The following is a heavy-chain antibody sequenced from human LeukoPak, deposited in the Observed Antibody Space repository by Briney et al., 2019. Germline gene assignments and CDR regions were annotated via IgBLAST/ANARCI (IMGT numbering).Heavy chain of an antibody. CDR3: AKSTYDSSGYYWFDP. CDR2: ISGSGGST. D-gene: IGHD3-22*01. V-gene: IGHV3-23*01. Sequence: GGSLRLSCAASGFTFSSYGMSWVRQAPGKGLEWVSAISGSGGSTYYADSVKGRFTISRDSSKNTLYLQMNSLRAEDTAVYYCAKSTYDSSGYYWFDPWGQGTLVTVSS. J-gene: IGHJ5*02. CDR1: GFTFSSYG.